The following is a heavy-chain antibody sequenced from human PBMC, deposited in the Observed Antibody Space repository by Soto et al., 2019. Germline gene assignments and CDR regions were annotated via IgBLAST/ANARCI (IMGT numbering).Heavy chain of an antibody. CDR2: IYYSGST. CDR1: VVAISRGGDY. Sequence: SETLSLTGTFWVVAISRGGDYLGWILRDRGKGLEWIGYIYYSGSTYYNPSLKSRVTISVDTSKNQFSLKLSSVTAADTAVYYCARDLRGGYDSGNWFDPWGQGTLVTVSS. V-gene: IGHV4-31*02. D-gene: IGHD5-12*01. CDR3: ARDLRGGYDSGNWFDP. J-gene: IGHJ5*02.